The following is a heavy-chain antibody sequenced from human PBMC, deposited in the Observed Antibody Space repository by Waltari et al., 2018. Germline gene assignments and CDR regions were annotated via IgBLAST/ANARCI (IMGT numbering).Heavy chain of an antibody. Sequence: QLQLQESGPGLVTPSETLSLTCTVSGGSISSSRYYWGWICQPPGTGRGWIGSIYYSGSTYYNPSLKSRVTISVDTSKNQFSLKLSSVTAADTAVYYCARRLGSGYDHYFDYWGQGTLVTVSS. CDR1: GGSISSSRYY. D-gene: IGHD5-12*01. CDR3: ARRLGSGYDHYFDY. V-gene: IGHV4-39*01. J-gene: IGHJ4*02. CDR2: IYYSGST.